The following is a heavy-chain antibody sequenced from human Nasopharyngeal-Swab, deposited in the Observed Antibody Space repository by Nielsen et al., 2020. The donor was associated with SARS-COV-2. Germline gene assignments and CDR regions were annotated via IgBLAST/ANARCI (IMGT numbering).Heavy chain of an antibody. Sequence: SLKISCAASGFTFDDYAMHWVRQAPRKGLEWVSGISWNSGSIGYADSVKGRFTISRDNAKNSLYLQMNSLRAEDTALYYCAKEVTGYCSGGSCYSANWYFDLWGRGTLVTVSS. J-gene: IGHJ2*01. CDR2: ISWNSGSI. CDR3: AKEVTGYCSGGSCYSANWYFDL. CDR1: GFTFDDYA. D-gene: IGHD2-15*01. V-gene: IGHV3-9*01.